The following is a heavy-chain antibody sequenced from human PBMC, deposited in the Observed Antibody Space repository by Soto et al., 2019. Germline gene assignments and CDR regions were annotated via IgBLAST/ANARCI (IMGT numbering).Heavy chain of an antibody. CDR3: ARQDSTGHVFDY. CDR1: GYSFTSHW. CDR2: IYPGDSDT. V-gene: IGHV5-51*01. J-gene: IGHJ4*02. D-gene: IGHD3-22*01. Sequence: PGESLKISCKGSGYSFTSHWIGWVRQMPGKGLEWMGIIYPGDSDTRYSPSFQGQVTISADKSISTAYLQGSSLKASDTAIYFCARQDSTGHVFDYWGQGTLVTVSS.